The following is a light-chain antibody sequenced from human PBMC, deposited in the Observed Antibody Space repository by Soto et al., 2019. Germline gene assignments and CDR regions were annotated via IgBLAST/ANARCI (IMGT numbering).Light chain of an antibody. V-gene: IGKV3-11*01. CDR2: DAS. CDR3: QQRSNWPWT. J-gene: IGKJ1*01. Sequence: EIVLTHSPATLSLSLVERPTLSCRASQSVSSYLAWYQQKPGQAPRLLIYDASNRATGIPARFSGSGSGTDFTLTISSLEPEDFAVYYCQQRSNWPWTFGQGTKVDIK. CDR1: QSVSSY.